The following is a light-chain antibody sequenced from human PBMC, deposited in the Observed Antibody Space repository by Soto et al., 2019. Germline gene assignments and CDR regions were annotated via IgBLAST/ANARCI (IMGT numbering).Light chain of an antibody. CDR1: QRVSNH. J-gene: IGKJ1*01. CDR3: QQYYNWPPTWT. CDR2: DSS. Sequence: ETVMTHSPVTLSVSPGDTATLSFSASQRVSNHFAWYQQKPGQAPRLLIYDSSSRATGVPARSSGSGSGTEFSLAISSLQSEDFAVYYCQQYYNWPPTWTFGQGTKVDIK. V-gene: IGKV3-15*01.